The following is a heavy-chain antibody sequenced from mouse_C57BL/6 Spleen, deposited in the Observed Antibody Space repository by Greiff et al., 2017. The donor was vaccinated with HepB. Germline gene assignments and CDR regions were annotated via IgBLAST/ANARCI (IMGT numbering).Heavy chain of an antibody. J-gene: IGHJ2*01. CDR1: GYAFSSYW. D-gene: IGHD1-1*01. CDR3: ARDTTVVATGYFDY. V-gene: IGHV1-80*01. CDR2: IYPGDGDT. Sequence: VQLQQSGAELVKPGASVKISCKASGYAFSSYWMNWVKPRPGKGLEWIGQIYPGDGDTNYNGKFKGKATLTADKSSSTAYMQRSSLTSEDSAVYFCARDTTVVATGYFDYWGQGTTLTVSS.